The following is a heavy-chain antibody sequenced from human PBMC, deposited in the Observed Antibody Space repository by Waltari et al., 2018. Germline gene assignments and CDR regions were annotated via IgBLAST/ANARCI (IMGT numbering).Heavy chain of an antibody. J-gene: IGHJ6*02. D-gene: IGHD6-19*01. CDR2: IDHSGGT. CDR1: VYSIRSDYS. Sequence: QVQLQESGPGLVKPSETLSLTCDVSVYSIRSDYSLVWVRQSPGKGLEWVGSIDHSGGTEYNPSLKSRVTMSIDTSKNQFSLRLSSVTAADTAIYYCARGASVAGTPGYNKAMDVWGQGTTVTVSS. CDR3: ARGASVAGTPGYNKAMDV. V-gene: IGHV4-38-2*01.